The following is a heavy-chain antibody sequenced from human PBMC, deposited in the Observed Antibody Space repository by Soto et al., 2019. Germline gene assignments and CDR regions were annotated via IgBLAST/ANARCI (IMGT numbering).Heavy chain of an antibody. Sequence: SGPTLVNPTQTLTLTCPFSGFSLSTSGVGVGWIRQPPGKALEWLALIYWDDDERYGPSLKSRLTITKDTSKNQVVLTMTNMDPVDAATYYCAHTLTRYFDWLLYRGYNWFDPWGQGTLVTVSS. J-gene: IGHJ5*02. CDR3: AHTLTRYFDWLLYRGYNWFDP. V-gene: IGHV2-5*05. CDR2: IYWDDDE. CDR1: GFSLSTSGVG. D-gene: IGHD3-9*01.